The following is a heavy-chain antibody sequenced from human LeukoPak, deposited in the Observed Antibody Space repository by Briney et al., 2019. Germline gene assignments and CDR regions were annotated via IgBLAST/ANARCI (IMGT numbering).Heavy chain of an antibody. CDR1: GFTFSSYP. V-gene: IGHV3-30*04. CDR2: ISTDGQGK. J-gene: IGHJ4*02. Sequence: PGGSLSLSCAASGFTFSSYPMHWVRQVPGKGLEWLVAISTDGQGKHYTDSVKGRFTISRDNSKNMVYLQMNSLRADDTALYFCAADPRRIKWGFLKFWGQGALVTVSS. CDR3: AADPRRIKWGFLKF. D-gene: IGHD7-27*01.